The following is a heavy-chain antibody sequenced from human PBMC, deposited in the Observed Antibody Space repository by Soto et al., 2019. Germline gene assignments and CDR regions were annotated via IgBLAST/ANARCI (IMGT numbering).Heavy chain of an antibody. CDR3: ASDQVNYDILTGHYPRWFDL. V-gene: IGHV3-30-3*01. D-gene: IGHD3-9*01. CDR2: ISSDGSSK. Sequence: PGGSLRLSCAASGFTFSSYALHWVRQAPGKGLEWVAVISSDGSSKSYADSVKGRFTISRDNSKNTLFLQMNSLRAEDTAVYYCASDQVNYDILTGHYPRWFDLWGQGTLVTVSS. J-gene: IGHJ5*02. CDR1: GFTFSSYA.